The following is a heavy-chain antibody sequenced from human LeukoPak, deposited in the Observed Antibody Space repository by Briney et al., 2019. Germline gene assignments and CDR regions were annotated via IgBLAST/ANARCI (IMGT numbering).Heavy chain of an antibody. V-gene: IGHV1-8*01. Sequence: ASVKVSCKASGYTFTSYAMHWVRQAPGQRLEWIGWINAGSGNTGYAQKFQGRVTMTRNTSISTAYMELSSLRSEDTAVYYCARTCEYSPIGACYYYGMDVWGQGTTVTVSS. CDR2: INAGSGNT. CDR3: ARTCEYSPIGACYYYGMDV. J-gene: IGHJ6*02. CDR1: GYTFTSYA. D-gene: IGHD5-18*01.